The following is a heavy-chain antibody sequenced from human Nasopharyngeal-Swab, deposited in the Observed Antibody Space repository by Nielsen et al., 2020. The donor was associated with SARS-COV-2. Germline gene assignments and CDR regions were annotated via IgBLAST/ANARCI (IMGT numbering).Heavy chain of an antibody. J-gene: IGHJ4*02. Sequence: GSLRLSCAVYGGSFSGYYWSWIRQPPGKGLEWIGEINHSGSTNYNPSLKSRVTISVDTSKNQFSLKLSSVTAADTAVYYCARRTYYDYVWGSYRFPYYFDYWGQATLVTVSS. CDR1: GGSFSGYY. CDR3: ARRTYYDYVWGSYRFPYYFDY. D-gene: IGHD3-16*02. CDR2: INHSGST. V-gene: IGHV4-34*01.